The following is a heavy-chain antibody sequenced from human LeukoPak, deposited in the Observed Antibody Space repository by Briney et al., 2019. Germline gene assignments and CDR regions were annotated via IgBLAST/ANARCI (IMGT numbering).Heavy chain of an antibody. D-gene: IGHD7-27*01. V-gene: IGHV3-66*01. Sequence: PGGSLRLSCVVSGFTVSSNYMSWVRQAPGRGLQWVSVLYSGGSTYYADSAKGRFTISRDNSKNTLYLQMNSLRAEDTAVYYCTRDLTGDAYFDYWGQGTLVTVSS. CDR1: GFTVSSNY. J-gene: IGHJ4*02. CDR2: LYSGGST. CDR3: TRDLTGDAYFDY.